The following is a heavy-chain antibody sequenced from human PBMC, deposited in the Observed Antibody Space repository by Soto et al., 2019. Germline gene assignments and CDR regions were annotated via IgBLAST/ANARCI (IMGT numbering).Heavy chain of an antibody. D-gene: IGHD3-10*01. CDR1: GFTFRWFG. J-gene: IGHJ4*02. Sequence: GGSLRLSCAGSGFTFRWFGMNWVRQAPGKGLERVARISNDGSNEYYVDSVKGRFTISRDNSKNTLYLQMDSLRAEDTAVYYCAKRDVRGIIPSYFYYWGLGTLVTGAS. CDR3: AKRDVRGIIPSYFYY. V-gene: IGHV3-30*18. CDR2: ISNDGSNE.